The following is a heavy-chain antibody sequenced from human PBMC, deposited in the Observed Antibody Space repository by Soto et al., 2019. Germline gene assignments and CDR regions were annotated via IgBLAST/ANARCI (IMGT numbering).Heavy chain of an antibody. D-gene: IGHD3-3*01. CDR2: INPATGAA. CDR3: ARGGGVGVAGSAAFDM. CDR1: GYPVTAYY. V-gene: IGHV1-2*02. Sequence: QLHLVQSGAVVKKPGASVTVSCSASGYPVTAYYMHWVRQAPGRGLEWMGGINPATGAAKYTQTFQGRVTMTRDTSTSTVFMELSGRTSEAPAVFYCARGGGVGVAGSAAFDMWGQGTLVTVSS. J-gene: IGHJ3*02.